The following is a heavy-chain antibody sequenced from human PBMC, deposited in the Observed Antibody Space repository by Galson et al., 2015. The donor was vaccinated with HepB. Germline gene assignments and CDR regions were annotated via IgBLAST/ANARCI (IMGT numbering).Heavy chain of an antibody. Sequence: SVKVSCKASGYSFSTNGIAWVRQAPGQGLEWVGWISAYSGNTQYAENFQDRVVLTAETSTTTAYMELRSLRFDDTALYYCARAGGEWEPLDFWGQGTLVSVSA. J-gene: IGHJ4*02. CDR2: ISAYSGNT. V-gene: IGHV1-18*01. D-gene: IGHD1-26*01. CDR3: ARAGGEWEPLDF. CDR1: GYSFSTNG.